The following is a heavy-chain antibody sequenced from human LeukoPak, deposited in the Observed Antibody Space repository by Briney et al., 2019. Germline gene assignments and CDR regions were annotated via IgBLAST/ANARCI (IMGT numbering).Heavy chain of an antibody. CDR1: GSTFSSHT. Sequence: GGSLRLSCAASGSTFSSHTMNWVRQAPGKGLEWVSYISRSSDVIYYADSVKGRFTISRDNAKNSLYLQMNSLRAEDTAVYYCAKGWSFDAFDIWGQGTMVTVSS. D-gene: IGHD3-3*01. J-gene: IGHJ3*02. CDR2: ISRSSDVI. V-gene: IGHV3-48*04. CDR3: AKGWSFDAFDI.